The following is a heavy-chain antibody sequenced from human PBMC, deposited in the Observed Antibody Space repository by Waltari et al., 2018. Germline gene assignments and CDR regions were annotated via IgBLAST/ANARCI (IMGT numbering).Heavy chain of an antibody. CDR2: ISHRGTT. CDR1: GGSFSGYY. CDR3: ARQEIIVEVTGDGFDI. V-gene: IGHV4-34*01. D-gene: IGHD2-21*02. J-gene: IGHJ3*02. Sequence: QVQLQQWGAGLLKPSETLSLTCAVYGGSFSGYYWSWIRQPPGKGLEWIGEISHRGTTNHNPALKSRVTISLDTSKNQFSLKLSSVTAADTAVYYCARQEIIVEVTGDGFDIWGQGTMVTVSS.